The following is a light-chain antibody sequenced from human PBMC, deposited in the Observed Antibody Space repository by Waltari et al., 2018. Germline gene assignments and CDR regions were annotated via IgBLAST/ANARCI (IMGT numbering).Light chain of an antibody. J-gene: IGKJ1*01. CDR1: QSIGRY. CDR3: QNHERLPAT. V-gene: IGKV3-20*01. Sequence: EIVLTQSPGTLSLSPGERATLSCRASQSIGRYLAWYQQKPDQAPRLLIYGASSRATCIPDRFSGSWSGTDFSLTISRLEPEDFAVYYCQNHERLPATFGQGTKVEIK. CDR2: GAS.